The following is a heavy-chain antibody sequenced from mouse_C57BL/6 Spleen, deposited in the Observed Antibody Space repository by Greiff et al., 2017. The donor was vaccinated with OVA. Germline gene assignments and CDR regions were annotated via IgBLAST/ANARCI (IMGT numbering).Heavy chain of an antibody. V-gene: IGHV14-3*01. Sequence: EVQLQESVAELVRPGASVKLSCTASGFNIKNTYMHWVKQRPEQGLEWIGRIDPANGNTKYAPKFQGKATITADTSSNSAYLQLSSLPSDDTAIYYCASYEDGERGFAYWGQGTLVTVSA. CDR2: IDPANGNT. CDR1: GFNIKNTY. D-gene: IGHD2-12*01. CDR3: ASYEDGERGFAY. J-gene: IGHJ3*01.